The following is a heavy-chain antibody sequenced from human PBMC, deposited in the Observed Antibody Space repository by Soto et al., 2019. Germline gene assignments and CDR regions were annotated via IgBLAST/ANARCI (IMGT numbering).Heavy chain of an antibody. CDR1: GGSISSGDYY. V-gene: IGHV4-61*08. D-gene: IGHD3-3*01. Sequence: TLSLTCTVSGGSISSGDYYWRWIRQPPGKGLEWIGYSYYSGSTNYNPSLKSRVTISVDTSKNQFSLKLSSVTAADTAVYYCAREAYDFWSGYLNWFDPWGQGTLVTVSS. J-gene: IGHJ5*02. CDR3: AREAYDFWSGYLNWFDP. CDR2: SYYSGST.